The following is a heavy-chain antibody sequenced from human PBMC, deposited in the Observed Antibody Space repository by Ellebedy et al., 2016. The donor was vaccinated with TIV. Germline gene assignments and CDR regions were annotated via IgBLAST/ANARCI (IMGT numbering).Heavy chain of an antibody. Sequence: GGSLRLXXAASGFSFRTFWMSWVRQAPEKGLEWVASVKEDGSERYYSDSVKGRFTISRDNAKNSVFLQMNSLRVEDTAVYYCARLRYFADFDYWGHGALVTVSS. D-gene: IGHD3-9*01. J-gene: IGHJ4*01. CDR3: ARLRYFADFDY. CDR1: GFSFRTFW. V-gene: IGHV3-7*01. CDR2: VKEDGSER.